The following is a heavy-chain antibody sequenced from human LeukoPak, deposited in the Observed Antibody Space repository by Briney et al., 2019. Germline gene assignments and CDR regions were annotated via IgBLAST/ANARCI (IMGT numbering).Heavy chain of an antibody. CDR2: INHSGST. Sequence: SETLSLTCTVSGGSISSYDWSWIRQPPGKGLEWIGEINHSGSTNYNPSLKSRVTISVDTSKNQFSLKLSSVTAADTAVYYCARGLGATLWNYYYYYMNVWGKGTTVTVSS. CDR1: GGSISSYD. V-gene: IGHV4-34*01. D-gene: IGHD1-26*01. J-gene: IGHJ6*03. CDR3: ARGLGATLWNYYYYYMNV.